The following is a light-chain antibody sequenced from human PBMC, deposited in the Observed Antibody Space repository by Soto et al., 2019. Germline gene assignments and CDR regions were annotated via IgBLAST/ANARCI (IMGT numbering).Light chain of an antibody. Sequence: IVFTQSPATLSLSPGERATLSCRASQSVSSYLAWYQQKPGQAPRLLIYDASNRATGIPARFSGSGSGTDFTLTISRLEPEDFAVYYCQQRSNWPRTFGQGTKVDIK. CDR1: QSVSSY. CDR2: DAS. CDR3: QQRSNWPRT. V-gene: IGKV3-11*01. J-gene: IGKJ1*01.